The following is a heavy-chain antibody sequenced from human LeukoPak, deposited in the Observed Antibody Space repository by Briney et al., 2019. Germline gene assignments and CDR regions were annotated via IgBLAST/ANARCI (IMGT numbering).Heavy chain of an antibody. CDR1: GYTFTSYG. V-gene: IGHV1-18*01. CDR2: ISAYNGNT. CDR3: ARDPRDGYNPVLDY. Sequence: GASAKVSCKASGYTFTSYGISWVRQAPGQGLEWMGWISAYNGNTNYAQKLQGRVTMTTDTSTSTAYMELRSLRSDDTAVYYCARDPRDGYNPVLDYWGQGTLVTVSS. D-gene: IGHD5-24*01. J-gene: IGHJ4*02.